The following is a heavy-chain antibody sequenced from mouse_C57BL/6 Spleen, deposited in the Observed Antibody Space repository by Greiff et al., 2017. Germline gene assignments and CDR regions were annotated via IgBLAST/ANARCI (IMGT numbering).Heavy chain of an antibody. CDR1: GYTFTDHT. CDR2: IYPRDGST. V-gene: IGHV1-78*01. CDR3: ARGDGDDPAWFAY. D-gene: IGHD2-2*01. J-gene: IGHJ3*01. Sequence: QVQLKQSDAELVKPGASVKISCKVSGYTFTDHTIHWMKQRPEQGLEWIGLIYPRDGSTKYNEKFKGKATLNEDKSSSTAYMQLISLTSEDSAVYFCARGDGDDPAWFAYWGQGTLVTVSA.